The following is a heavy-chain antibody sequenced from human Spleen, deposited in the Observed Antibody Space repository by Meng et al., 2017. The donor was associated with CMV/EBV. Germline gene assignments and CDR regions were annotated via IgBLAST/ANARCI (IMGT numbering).Heavy chain of an antibody. Sequence: ASVKVSCKASGYTFTSYDINWVRQATGQGLEWMGWMNPNSGNTGYAQKFQGRLTMTRNTSINTAYMDLSSLRSEDTAIYYCTRGRGSTHKGNWFDPWGQGTLVTVSS. CDR2: MNPNSGNT. D-gene: IGHD3-10*01. CDR1: GYTFTSYD. CDR3: TRGRGSTHKGNWFDP. V-gene: IGHV1-8*01. J-gene: IGHJ5*02.